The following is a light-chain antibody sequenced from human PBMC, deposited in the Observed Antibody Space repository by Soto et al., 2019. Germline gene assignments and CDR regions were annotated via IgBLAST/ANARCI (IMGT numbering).Light chain of an antibody. Sequence: DIVMTQSPDSLAVSLGERATINCKSSQSVLYSSNNKNYLAWYQQKPGQPPKLLIYWASTRESGVPDRFSGSGSGTDFTLTISNLQPEDFATYYCQQLNAYPLTFGQGTRLEIK. V-gene: IGKV4-1*01. CDR3: QQLNAYPLT. CDR2: WAS. J-gene: IGKJ5*01. CDR1: QSVLYSSNNKNY.